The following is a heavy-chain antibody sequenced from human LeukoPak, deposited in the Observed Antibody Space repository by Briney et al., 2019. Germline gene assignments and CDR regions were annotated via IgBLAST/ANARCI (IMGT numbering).Heavy chain of an antibody. CDR1: GYTFTSYD. CDR3: VRVQSGSYARYGMDV. CDR2: MNPNSGST. J-gene: IGHJ6*02. D-gene: IGHD1-26*01. V-gene: IGHV1-8*01. Sequence: AASVKVSCKASGYTFTSYDIHWVRQATGQGLEWMGWMNPNSGSTGYAQKFQGRVTMTRSTSISTAYMELSSLRSEDTAVYYCVRVQSGSYARYGMDVWGQGTTVTVSS.